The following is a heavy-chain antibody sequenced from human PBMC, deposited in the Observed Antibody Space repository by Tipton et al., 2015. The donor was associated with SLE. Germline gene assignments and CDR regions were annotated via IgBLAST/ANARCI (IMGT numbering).Heavy chain of an antibody. V-gene: IGHV4-4*07. J-gene: IGHJ3*02. CDR1: GGSISSYY. Sequence: TLSLTCTVSGGSISSYYWSWIRQPAGGGLEWIGRIYTNENTNYNPSLKSRVTISVDTSKNQFSLKLSSVTAADTAVYYCARRADAFDIWGQGTMVTVSS. CDR2: IYTNENT. CDR3: ARRADAFDI.